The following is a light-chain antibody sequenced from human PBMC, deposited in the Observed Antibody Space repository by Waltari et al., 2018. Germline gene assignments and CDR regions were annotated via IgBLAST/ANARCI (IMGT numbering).Light chain of an antibody. CDR2: AAS. Sequence: DIQLTQSPSSLSAPVGDRVTITCRSSHVISNSLAWYQQKPGKAPKLLIYAASRLESGVPSRFSGSGSGTDYTLTISSLQPEDFGSYYCQQHYNTPYTFGLGTKLEIE. CDR3: QQHYNTPYT. J-gene: IGKJ2*01. V-gene: IGKV1-NL1*01. CDR1: HVISNS.